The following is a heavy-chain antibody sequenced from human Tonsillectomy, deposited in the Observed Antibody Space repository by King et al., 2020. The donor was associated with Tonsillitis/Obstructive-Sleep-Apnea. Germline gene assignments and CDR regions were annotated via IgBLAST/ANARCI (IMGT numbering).Heavy chain of an antibody. CDR3: ARTLTTSYYYYYMDV. D-gene: IGHD4-11*01. CDR2: ISTSSSYT. CDR1: GFTFSDYY. J-gene: IGHJ6*03. V-gene: IGHV3-11*05. Sequence: VQLVESGGDLVKPGGSLRLSCAASGFTFSDYYLSWIRQAPGKGLEWVSYISTSSSYTNYADSVKGRFTISRDNAKNSLYLQMNSLRAEDTAVYYCARTLTTSYYYYYMDVWGKGTTVTVSS.